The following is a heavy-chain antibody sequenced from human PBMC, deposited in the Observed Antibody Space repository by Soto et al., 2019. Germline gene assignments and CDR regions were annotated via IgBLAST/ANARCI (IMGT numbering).Heavy chain of an antibody. CDR1: GFTFSDYS. CDR3: AGDRRRGTEMLTVYLDYCED. J-gene: IGHJ4*01. D-gene: IGHD3-9*01. Sequence: EEQLVESGGGLVQWGGSLRLSCAASGFTFSDYSMNWVRQAPGKGLEWVSYISSGGSTIYYAESVKGRFTISRDNVKNSLDLQMASLRDEDTAVYYCAGDRRRGTEMLTVYLDYCEDWRHGSQVTVSS. CDR2: ISSGGSTI. V-gene: IGHV3-48*02.